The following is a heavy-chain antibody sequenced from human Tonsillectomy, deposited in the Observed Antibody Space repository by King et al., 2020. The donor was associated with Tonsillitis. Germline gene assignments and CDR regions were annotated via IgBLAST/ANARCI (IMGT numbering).Heavy chain of an antibody. Sequence: VQLQESGPGLVKPSQTLSLTCSVSGDSISSGSHYWSWIRQPAGKGLEWIGRMYTSGETNYNPSLKSRVTISLDTSKNQFSLKLSSVTAADTAVYYCAVGQQPMELDCWGQGTLVTVSS. V-gene: IGHV4-61*02. J-gene: IGHJ4*02. CDR3: AVGQQPMELDC. CDR2: MYTSGET. D-gene: IGHD6-13*01. CDR1: GDSISSGSHY.